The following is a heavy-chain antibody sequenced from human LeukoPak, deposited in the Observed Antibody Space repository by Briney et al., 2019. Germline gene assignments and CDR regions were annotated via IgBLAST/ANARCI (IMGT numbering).Heavy chain of an antibody. V-gene: IGHV3-23*01. CDR3: AKKVGLVSAPLYYFDV. CDR2: ISGPAGSW. CDR1: GFTFSSYA. D-gene: IGHD5/OR15-5a*01. Sequence: GGSLRLSCAASGFTFSSYAMTWVRQAPGKGLEWVSAISGPAGSWDYADVVKGRFTISRDNSKNTLFLQMNSLSPEDTAIYYCAKKVGLVSAPLYYFDVWGQGTLVTVSS. J-gene: IGHJ4*02.